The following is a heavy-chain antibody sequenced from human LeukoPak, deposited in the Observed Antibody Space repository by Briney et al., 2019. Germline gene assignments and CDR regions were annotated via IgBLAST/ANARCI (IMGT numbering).Heavy chain of an antibody. Sequence: SETLSLTCTVSGDSISRSSYFWAWIRRSPGKGLEWIGSVYSSGSTYYNPSLRSQITISVDTSKNQFSLKLTSVAAADTAMYYCTRDMEYPGAGFDYWGQGIPVTVSS. D-gene: IGHD3-3*01. CDR2: VYSSGST. CDR1: GDSISRSSYF. V-gene: IGHV4-39*07. CDR3: TRDMEYPGAGFDY. J-gene: IGHJ4*02.